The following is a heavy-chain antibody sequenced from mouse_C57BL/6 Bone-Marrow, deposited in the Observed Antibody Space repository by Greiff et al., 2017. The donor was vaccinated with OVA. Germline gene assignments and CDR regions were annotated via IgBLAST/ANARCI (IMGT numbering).Heavy chain of an antibody. CDR1: GYTFTDYY. D-gene: IGHD1-1*01. CDR3: ATFYYGPCAY. J-gene: IGHJ3*01. V-gene: IGHV1-26*01. CDR2: INPKNGGT. Sequence: EVQLQQSGPELVKPGASVKISCKASGYTFTDYYMNWVKQSHGKSLEWIGDINPKNGGTSYNQKFKGKATLTVDKSSSTAYMELRSLTSEDSAVYYCATFYYGPCAYWGQGTLVTVSA.